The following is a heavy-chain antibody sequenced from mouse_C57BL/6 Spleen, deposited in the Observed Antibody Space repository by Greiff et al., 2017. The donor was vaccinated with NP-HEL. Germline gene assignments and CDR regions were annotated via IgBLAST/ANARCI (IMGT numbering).Heavy chain of an antibody. Sequence: QVQLQQSGAELARPGASVKLSCKASGYTFTSYGISWVKQRTGQGLEWIGEIYPRSGNTYYNEKFKGKATLTADKSSSTAYMELRSLTSEDSAVYFCARSRTTVVALYYFDYWGQGTTLTVSS. D-gene: IGHD1-1*01. V-gene: IGHV1-81*01. CDR2: IYPRSGNT. CDR1: GYTFTSYG. CDR3: ARSRTTVVALYYFDY. J-gene: IGHJ2*01.